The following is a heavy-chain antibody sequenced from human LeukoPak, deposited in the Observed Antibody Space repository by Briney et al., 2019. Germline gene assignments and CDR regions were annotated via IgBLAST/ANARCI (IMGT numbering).Heavy chain of an antibody. V-gene: IGHV3-20*04. CDR1: GFTFDDYG. J-gene: IGHJ6*03. D-gene: IGHD3-9*01. CDR3: ARVMDYDILTGYLTVYYMDV. Sequence: PGGSLRLSCAPSGFTFDDYGMSWVRQAPGKGLEWVSGINWNGGSTGYADSVKGRFTISRDNAKNSLQLPMNSLKAEDTALYYWARVMDYDILTGYLTVYYMDVWGKGTTVTVSS. CDR2: INWNGGST.